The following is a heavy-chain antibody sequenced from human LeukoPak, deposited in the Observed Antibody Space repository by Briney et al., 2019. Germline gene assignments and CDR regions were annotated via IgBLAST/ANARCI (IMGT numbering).Heavy chain of an antibody. CDR2: ISSSSSTI. J-gene: IGHJ4*02. V-gene: IGHV3-48*01. CDR1: GFTFSSYS. Sequence: GGSLRLSCAASGFTFSSYSMNWVRQAPGKGLEWVSYISSSSSTIYYADSVKGRFTISRDNAKNSLYLQMNSLRAEDTALYYCARHTYDILIGAFDYWGQGTLVTVSS. D-gene: IGHD3-9*01. CDR3: ARHTYDILIGAFDY.